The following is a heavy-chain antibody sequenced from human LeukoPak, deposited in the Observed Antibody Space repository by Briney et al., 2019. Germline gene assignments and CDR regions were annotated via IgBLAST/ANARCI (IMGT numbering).Heavy chain of an antibody. CDR2: IIPILGIA. Sequence: SVKVSCKASGGTFSSYAISWVRQAPGQGLEWMGRIIPILGIANYARKFQGRVTITADKSTSTAYMELSSLRSEDTAVYYCARDRDGSGSYYPNWFDPWGQGTLVTVSS. CDR1: GGTFSSYA. CDR3: ARDRDGSGSYYPNWFDP. V-gene: IGHV1-69*04. D-gene: IGHD3-10*01. J-gene: IGHJ5*02.